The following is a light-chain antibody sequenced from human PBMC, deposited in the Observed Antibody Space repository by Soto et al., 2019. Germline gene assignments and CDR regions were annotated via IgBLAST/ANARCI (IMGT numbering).Light chain of an antibody. CDR2: WAS. J-gene: IGKJ1*01. Sequence: DIQMTPSPSSLSASVGDRVTTTYRASQGISNYLAWYQQKPGQPPKLPIYWASTRESGVPDRFSGSGSGTDFTLTISSLQAEDVAVYYCQQYYSTPWTFGQGTKVDIK. CDR1: QGISNY. V-gene: IGKV4-1*01. CDR3: QQYYSTPWT.